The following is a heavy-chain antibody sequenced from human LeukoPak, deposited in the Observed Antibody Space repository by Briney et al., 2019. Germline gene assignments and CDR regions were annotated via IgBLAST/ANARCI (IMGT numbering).Heavy chain of an antibody. CDR1: GGSISGTN. Sequence: PSGTLSLTCGVSGGSISGTNWWSWIRQPPGKGLEWIGYIYYSGSTNYNPSLKSRVTMSVDTSKNQFSLKLSSVTAADTAVYYCARDKDYFDSGGAFDIWGQGTMVTVSS. CDR3: ARDKDYFDSGGAFDI. CDR2: IYYSGST. D-gene: IGHD3-22*01. V-gene: IGHV4-59*01. J-gene: IGHJ3*02.